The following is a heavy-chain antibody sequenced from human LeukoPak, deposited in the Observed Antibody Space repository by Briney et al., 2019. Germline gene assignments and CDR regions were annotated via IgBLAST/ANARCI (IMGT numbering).Heavy chain of an antibody. CDR1: GGTFSSYA. J-gene: IGHJ5*02. CDR3: ARLKYSYGYWFDP. CDR2: IIPIFGTA. D-gene: IGHD5-18*01. V-gene: IGHV1-69*06. Sequence: AASVKVSCKASGGTFSSYAISWVRQAPGQGLEWMGGIIPIFGTANYAQKFQGRVTITADKSTSTAYMELSSLRSEDTAVYYCARLKYSYGYWFDPWGQGTLVTVSS.